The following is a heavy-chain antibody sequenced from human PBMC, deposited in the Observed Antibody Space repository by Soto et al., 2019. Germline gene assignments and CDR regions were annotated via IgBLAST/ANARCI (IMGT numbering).Heavy chain of an antibody. J-gene: IGHJ4*02. CDR2: IDASGAYT. D-gene: IGHD6-13*01. Sequence: GGSLRLSCAVSGFTFSNYAMIWVRQTPGKGLEWVSAIDASGAYTYYTDSVKGRFTISRDNSKNRLYLQMSSLRAEDTAVYYCAKLAPTSNTWYWGQGTVVTVS. CDR1: GFTFSNYA. CDR3: AKLAPTSNTWY. V-gene: IGHV3-23*01.